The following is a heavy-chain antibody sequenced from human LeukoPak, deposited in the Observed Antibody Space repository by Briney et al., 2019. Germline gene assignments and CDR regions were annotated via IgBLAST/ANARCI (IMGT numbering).Heavy chain of an antibody. CDR3: AKDSDFWSGYSSPLDY. V-gene: IGHV3-23*01. J-gene: IGHJ4*02. Sequence: GGSLRLSCAASGFTFSSYAMSWVRQAPGKGLEWVSAISGSGGSTYYADSVKGRFTISGDNSKNTLYLQMNSLRAEDTAVYYCAKDSDFWSGYSSPLDYWGQGTLVTVSS. CDR2: ISGSGGST. D-gene: IGHD3-3*01. CDR1: GFTFSSYA.